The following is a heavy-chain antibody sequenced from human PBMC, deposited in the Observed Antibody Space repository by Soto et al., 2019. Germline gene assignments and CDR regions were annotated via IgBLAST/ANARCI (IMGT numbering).Heavy chain of an antibody. CDR2: IRSSRAYI. CDR3: ARDGLTFGGD. J-gene: IGHJ4*02. Sequence: EVHLVEAGGGLVKTWESLTLSCAASGFTFGRFTLNWVRQAPGNGVEWVSSIRSSRAYIYYAESVKGRFTISRDNARSTLYLQMNSLRLDDTAVYFCARDGLTFGGDWGQGTLVAVSS. D-gene: IGHD3-16*01. V-gene: IGHV3-21*06. CDR1: GFTFGRFT.